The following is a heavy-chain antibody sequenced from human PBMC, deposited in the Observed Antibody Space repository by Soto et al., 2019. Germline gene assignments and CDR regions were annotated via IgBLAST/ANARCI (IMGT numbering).Heavy chain of an antibody. Sequence: GGSLRLSCAASGFTVSSNYMSWVRRAPGKGLEWVSIIYSGGSTYYADSVKGRFTISRDNSKNTLYLQMNTLRADDTAVYYCARGSGWYGDAFDIWGQGTMVTVSS. J-gene: IGHJ3*02. CDR2: IYSGGST. CDR3: ARGSGWYGDAFDI. CDR1: GFTVSSNY. D-gene: IGHD6-19*01. V-gene: IGHV3-66*01.